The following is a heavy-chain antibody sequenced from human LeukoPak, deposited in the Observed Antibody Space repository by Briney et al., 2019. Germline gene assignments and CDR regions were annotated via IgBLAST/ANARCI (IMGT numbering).Heavy chain of an antibody. CDR2: FDPEDGET. CDR3: ATRAYVWGSYSNFDP. J-gene: IGHJ5*02. V-gene: IGHV1-24*01. CDR1: GYTLTELS. Sequence: ASVKVSGKVSGYTLTELSMHWVRQAPGKGLEWMGGFDPEDGETIYAQKFQGRVTMTEDTSTDTAYMELSSLRSEDTAVYYCATRAYVWGSYSNFDPWGQGTLVTVSS. D-gene: IGHD3-16*01.